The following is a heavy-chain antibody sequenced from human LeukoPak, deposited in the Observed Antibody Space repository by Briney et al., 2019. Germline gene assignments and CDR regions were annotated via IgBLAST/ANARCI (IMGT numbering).Heavy chain of an antibody. Sequence: PGGSLRLSCTASGLTFSNYSVNWVRQAPGKGLEWLSYIKRNSNTIYYADSVKGRFLISRDNAEKSLYLQMNSLRVEDTGVYLCASRFYWGQGALVTVSS. J-gene: IGHJ4*02. CDR3: ASRFY. CDR1: GLTFSNYS. V-gene: IGHV3-48*04. CDR2: IKRNSNTI.